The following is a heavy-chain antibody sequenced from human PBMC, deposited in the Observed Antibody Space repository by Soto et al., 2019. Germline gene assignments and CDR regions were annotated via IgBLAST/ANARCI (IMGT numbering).Heavy chain of an antibody. CDR1: GFTFSSYA. D-gene: IGHD6-13*01. CDR2: ISGSGGST. J-gene: IGHJ6*03. Sequence: EVQLLESGGGLVQPGGSLRLSCAASGFTFSSYAMSWVRQAPGKGLEWVSAISGSGGSTYYADSVKGRFTISRDNSKNTLYLQMNSLRAEDTAVYYCAKGSSSWPDLAYYYYYMDVWGKGTTVTVSS. V-gene: IGHV3-23*01. CDR3: AKGSSSWPDLAYYYYYMDV.